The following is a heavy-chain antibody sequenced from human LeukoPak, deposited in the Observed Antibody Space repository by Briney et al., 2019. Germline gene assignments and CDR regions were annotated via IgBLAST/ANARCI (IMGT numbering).Heavy chain of an antibody. CDR1: GFTFSSYS. V-gene: IGHV3-21*01. Sequence: GGSLRLSCAASGFTFSSYSMNWVRQAPGKGLEWVSSISSSSSYIYYADSVKGRFTISRDNAKNSLYLQMNSLRAEDTAVYYCARWDSSSFLAQYNWFDPWGQGTLVTVSS. CDR2: ISSSSSYI. CDR3: ARWDSSSFLAQYNWFDP. J-gene: IGHJ5*02. D-gene: IGHD6-6*01.